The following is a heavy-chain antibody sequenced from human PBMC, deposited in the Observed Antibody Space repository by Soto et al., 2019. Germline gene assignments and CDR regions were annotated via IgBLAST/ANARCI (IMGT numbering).Heavy chain of an antibody. CDR2: ISGSGGST. CDR1: GFTFSAYD. J-gene: IGHJ4*02. D-gene: IGHD2-21*02. Sequence: EVQLLESGGGLVHPGWSLRLSCAASGFTFSAYDMSWVRQAPGKGLEWVSGISGSGGSTYYADSVKGRFTISRDNSKNTLFLQMNSRRAEDTAVYYCARGRLTYWGQGTLVTVSS. V-gene: IGHV3-23*01. CDR3: ARGRLTY.